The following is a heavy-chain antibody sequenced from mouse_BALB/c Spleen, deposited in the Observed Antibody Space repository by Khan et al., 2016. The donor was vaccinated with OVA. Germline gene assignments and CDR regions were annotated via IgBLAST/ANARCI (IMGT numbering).Heavy chain of an antibody. CDR3: ARVYGGDFDY. D-gene: IGHD1-1*01. J-gene: IGHJ2*01. CDR2: ISYSGNP. Sequence: EVKLEESGPGLVKPSQSLSLTCTVTGYSITSDYAWNWIRQFPGNKLEWMGFISYSGNPNYNPSLKSRISITRDTSKNQFFLQLNSVTTEDTARYYCARVYGGDFDYGGQGTTLTVAS. V-gene: IGHV3-2*02. CDR1: GYSITSDYA.